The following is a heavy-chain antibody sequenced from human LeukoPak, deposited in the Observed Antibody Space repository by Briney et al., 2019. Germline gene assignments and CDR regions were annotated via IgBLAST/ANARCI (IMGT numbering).Heavy chain of an antibody. J-gene: IGHJ1*01. D-gene: IGHD3-22*01. CDR2: IYNSGST. V-gene: IGHV4-59*01. Sequence: SETLSLTCTVSGGSISSYYWSWIRQPPGKGLEWIGYIYNSGSTNYNPSLKSRVTISVDTSKNQFSLKLSSVTPADTAVYYCARRSDYYDSSGYFWKHWGQGTLVTVSS. CDR3: ARRSDYYDSSGYFWKH. CDR1: GGSISSYY.